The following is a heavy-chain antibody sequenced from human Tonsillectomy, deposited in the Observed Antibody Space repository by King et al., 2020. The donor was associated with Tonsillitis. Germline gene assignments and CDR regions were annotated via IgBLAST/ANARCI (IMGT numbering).Heavy chain of an antibody. CDR3: ARYEGGVFDP. CDR2: IQHNANNNNPST. V-gene: IGHV4-31*11. D-gene: IGHD2-15*01. Sequence: QLQESGPGLVKPSQGLSLTCVVSGVSVIRDGHSWSWSRQHPGKSLGWIGNIQHNANNNNPSTYSNPALKSRLTMSIDTSRNHFSLKLNSVTAADAAVYFCARYEGGVFDPWGQGTLVAVSS. J-gene: IGHJ5*02. CDR1: GVSVIRDGHS.